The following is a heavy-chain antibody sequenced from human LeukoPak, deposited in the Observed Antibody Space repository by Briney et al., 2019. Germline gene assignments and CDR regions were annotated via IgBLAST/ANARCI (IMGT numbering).Heavy chain of an antibody. J-gene: IGHJ4*02. V-gene: IGHV4-4*07. CDR3: ARSASLVTAPGLYYFDY. CDR1: GGSISSYY. Sequence: SETLSLTCTVSGGSISSYYWSWIRQPAGKGLEWIGHIYNSGSTNYNPSPKGRVTMSVATSKNQFSLHLSSVTAADTAVYYCARSASLVTAPGLYYFDYWGQGTLVAVSS. D-gene: IGHD6-13*01. CDR2: IYNSGST.